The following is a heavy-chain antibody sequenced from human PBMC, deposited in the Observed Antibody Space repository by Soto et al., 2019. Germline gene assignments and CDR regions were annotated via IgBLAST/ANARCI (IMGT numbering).Heavy chain of an antibody. Sequence: QITLKESGPTLVKPTQTLTLTCTFSGFSLSTSGVGVGWIRQPPGKALEGLALIYWDDDKRYSPSLKSRLTIPKDPSKNQVVLTMTNMDPVDTATYYCAHRSRAIDYRRQGTLVTVSS. CDR1: GFSLSTSGVG. CDR2: IYWDDDK. J-gene: IGHJ4*02. D-gene: IGHD6-13*01. CDR3: AHRSRAIDY. V-gene: IGHV2-5*02.